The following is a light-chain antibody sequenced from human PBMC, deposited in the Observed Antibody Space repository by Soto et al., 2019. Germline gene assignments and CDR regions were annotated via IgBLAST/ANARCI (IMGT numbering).Light chain of an antibody. V-gene: IGKV1-9*01. CDR1: QGISSY. CDR2: AAS. Sequence: IQLSQSPSSLSASVGDRVTITCRASQGISSYLAWYQQQPGKATKLLIYAASTLQSGVPSRFSGSGSGTDFTLTISSLQPEDFATYYFQQLNSYPLTFGGGTKV. J-gene: IGKJ4*01. CDR3: QQLNSYPLT.